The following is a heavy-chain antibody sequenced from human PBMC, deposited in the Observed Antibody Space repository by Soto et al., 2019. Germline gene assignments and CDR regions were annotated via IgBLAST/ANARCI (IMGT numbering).Heavy chain of an antibody. J-gene: IGHJ6*02. V-gene: IGHV3-30-3*01. CDR3: ARPWGQLSTYYYGMDT. CDR2: ISYDGDNK. D-gene: IGHD3-16*01. Sequence: QVQLVESGGGVVQPGRSLTLSCAASGFTFRNYAMHWDRQAPGKGLEWVATISYDGDNKYYTDSVKGPFTISRDNSKNTLYLQMNSLRPEDTAVYYCARPWGQLSTYYYGMDTWGQGTTVTVSS. CDR1: GFTFRNYA.